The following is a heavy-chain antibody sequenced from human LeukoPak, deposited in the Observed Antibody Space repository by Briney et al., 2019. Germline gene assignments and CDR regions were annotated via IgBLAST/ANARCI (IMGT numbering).Heavy chain of an antibody. Sequence: PGGSLRLSCSASGFTFDNNAMHWVRQAPGKGLEYVSSISTYGGSTYYADSVKGRFTISRDNSKNTLYIQMRSLRAEDTAVYYCVKARYGDYNFDFWGQGTLVTVSS. CDR2: ISTYGGST. D-gene: IGHD4-17*01. CDR3: VKARYGDYNFDF. CDR1: GFTFDNNA. V-gene: IGHV3-64*03. J-gene: IGHJ4*02.